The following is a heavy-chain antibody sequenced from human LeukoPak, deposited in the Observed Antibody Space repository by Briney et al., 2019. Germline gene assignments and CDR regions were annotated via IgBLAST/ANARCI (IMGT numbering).Heavy chain of an antibody. J-gene: IGHJ4*02. Sequence: SETLSLTCTVSGDSISNSGFYWGWIRQPPGKGLEWIGSIYYSGSTHYNPSLKSRVTISVDTSKNQFSLRLSTVTAADTAVFYCARRKSRSYFASWGQGTLVTVSS. D-gene: IGHD2/OR15-2a*01. CDR1: GDSISNSGFY. CDR3: ARRKSRSYFAS. V-gene: IGHV4-39*01. CDR2: IYYSGST.